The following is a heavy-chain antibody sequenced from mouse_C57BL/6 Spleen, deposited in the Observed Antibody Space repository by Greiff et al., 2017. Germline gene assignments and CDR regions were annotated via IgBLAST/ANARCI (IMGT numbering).Heavy chain of an antibody. J-gene: IGHJ4*01. D-gene: IGHD1-1*01. Sequence: QVQLKESGPELVKPGASVKISCKASGYAFSSSWMNWVKQRPGKGLEWIGRIYPGDGDTNYNGTFKGKATLTADKSSSTDYMQLSSLTSEDSAVYFCASTELRSPMDYWGQGTSVTVSS. CDR3: ASTELRSPMDY. CDR2: IYPGDGDT. CDR1: GYAFSSSW. V-gene: IGHV1-82*01.